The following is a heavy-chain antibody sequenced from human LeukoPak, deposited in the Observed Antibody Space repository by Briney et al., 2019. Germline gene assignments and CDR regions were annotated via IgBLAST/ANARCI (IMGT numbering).Heavy chain of an antibody. D-gene: IGHD3-22*01. V-gene: IGHV3-53*01. Sequence: GGSLRLSCAASGFIVSTDYMSWVRQAPGKGLEWVSSIYRDGSTYYVDFVKGRFTISRDNPKNTLYLQMNSLRAEDTAVYYCTREGVYSPDGSGYHRDAFDIWGQGTVVTVSS. CDR3: TREGVYSPDGSGYHRDAFDI. CDR2: IYRDGST. CDR1: GFIVSTDY. J-gene: IGHJ3*02.